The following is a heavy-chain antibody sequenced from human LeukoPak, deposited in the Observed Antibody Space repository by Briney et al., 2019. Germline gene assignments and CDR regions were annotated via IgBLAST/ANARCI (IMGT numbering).Heavy chain of an antibody. J-gene: IGHJ6*02. CDR3: AKDLHAFTLSFYYGMDV. V-gene: IGHV3-30*02. Sequence: ALITLDGNHEYSADSVKGRFTISRDNSKNTLYLQMNSPRAEDTAVYYCAKDLHAFTLSFYYGMDVWGQGTTGVVSS. CDR2: ITLDGNHE.